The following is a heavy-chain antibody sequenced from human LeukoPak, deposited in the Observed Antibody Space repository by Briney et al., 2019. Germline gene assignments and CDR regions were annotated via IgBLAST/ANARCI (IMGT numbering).Heavy chain of an antibody. V-gene: IGHV4-4*07. CDR1: GGSISSYY. J-gene: IGHJ5*02. CDR2: IYTSGST. CDR3: ARYRVGIVVAGRWFDP. D-gene: IGHD2-2*01. Sequence: SETLSLTCTVSGGSISSYYWSWIRQPAGKGLEWIGRIYTSGSTNYNPSLKSRVTMSVDTSKNHIFLKLSSVTAADTAVYYCARYRVGIVVAGRWFDPWGQGTLVTVSS.